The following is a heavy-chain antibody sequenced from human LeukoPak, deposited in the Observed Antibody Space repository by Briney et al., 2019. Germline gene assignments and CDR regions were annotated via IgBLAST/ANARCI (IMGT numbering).Heavy chain of an antibody. CDR1: GYTFTSCD. J-gene: IGHJ4*02. CDR2: MNPNSGNT. Sequence: ASVTVSFKASGYTFTSCDINWVRQATGQGLEWMGWMNPNSGNTGYGQSSQGRITMTRDISIGTAYMELSNLTSEDTAIYYCTRGSSGRRDNWGQGTLVTVSA. V-gene: IGHV1-8*01. D-gene: IGHD6-19*01. CDR3: TRGSSGRRDN.